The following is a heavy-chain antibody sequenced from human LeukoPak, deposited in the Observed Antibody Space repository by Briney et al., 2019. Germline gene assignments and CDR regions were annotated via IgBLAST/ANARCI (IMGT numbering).Heavy chain of an antibody. V-gene: IGHV1-18*01. CDR1: GYTFTSYG. CDR3: ASCSSTSCYTLPWFDP. CDR2: ISAYNGNT. D-gene: IGHD2-2*02. J-gene: IGHJ5*02. Sequence: GASVKVSCKASGYTFTSYGISWVRQAPGQGLEWMGWISAYNGNTNYVQKLQGRVTMTTDTSTSTAYMELRSLRSDDTAVYYCASCSSTSCYTLPWFDPWGQGTLVTVSS.